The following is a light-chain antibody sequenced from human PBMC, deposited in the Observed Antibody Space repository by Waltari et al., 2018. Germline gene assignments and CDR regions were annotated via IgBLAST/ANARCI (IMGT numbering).Light chain of an antibody. Sequence: QSALTQPASVSGFPGQSITISCRGTGRDVGSYSLVSWYQKQPGKAPKLIIYEGSERPSGVSSRFSGAKSGDTASLTISGLQPEDEADYYCCSYAGSNSWVFGGGTKLTVL. V-gene: IGLV2-23*01. CDR1: GRDVGSYSL. J-gene: IGLJ3*02. CDR2: EGS. CDR3: CSYAGSNSWV.